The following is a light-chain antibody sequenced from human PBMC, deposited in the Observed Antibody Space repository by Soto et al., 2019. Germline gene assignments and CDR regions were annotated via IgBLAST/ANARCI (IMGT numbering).Light chain of an antibody. J-gene: IGKJ3*01. Sequence: EFVLTQSPVTLSLSPGERATLSCRASQSISSSNLAWYQQKPGQAPRPLIYGPSTRATGVPNRFSGSGSGKDSPPTVSRLEPDDLAVYYCQPYVDSLPVTVGPGANVEVK. V-gene: IGKV3-20*01. CDR2: GPS. CDR3: QPYVDSLPVT. CDR1: QSISSSN.